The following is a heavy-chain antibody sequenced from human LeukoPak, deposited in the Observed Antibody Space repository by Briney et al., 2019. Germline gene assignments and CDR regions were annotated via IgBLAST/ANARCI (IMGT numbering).Heavy chain of an antibody. CDR3: ARTSPSNYYDSSGYTNWFDP. V-gene: IGHV4-59*11. CDR2: IYYSGST. CDR1: GDSLSSHY. J-gene: IGHJ5*02. Sequence: SETLSLTCSVSGDSLSSHYWSWIRQPPGKGLEWIGYIYYSGSTNYNPSLKSRVTISVDTSKNQFSLKLSSVTAADTAVYYCARTSPSNYYDSSGYTNWFDPWGQGTLVTVSS. D-gene: IGHD3-22*01.